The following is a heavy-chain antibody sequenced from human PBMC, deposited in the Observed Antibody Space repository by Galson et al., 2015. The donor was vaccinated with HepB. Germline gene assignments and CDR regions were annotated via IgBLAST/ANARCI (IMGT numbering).Heavy chain of an antibody. CDR2: IFAGGGST. CDR3: ARETPDTYYFDY. D-gene: IGHD2-15*01. CDR1: RYTFTNYH. Sequence: SCKASRYTFTNYHFHWVRQAPGQGPEWMGKIFAGGGSTRYAERFQGRVTLTRDSSTSTIYMEVSSLRSDDTAVYYCARETPDTYYFDYWGQGTLVTVSS. J-gene: IGHJ4*02. V-gene: IGHV1-46*01.